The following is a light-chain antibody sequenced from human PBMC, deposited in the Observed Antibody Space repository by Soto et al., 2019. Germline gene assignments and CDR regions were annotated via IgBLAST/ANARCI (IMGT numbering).Light chain of an antibody. Sequence: QSVLTQPPSASGNPGQSVTISCSGSSSNIGSNTVNWYQQLPGTAPKLLIYSNNQRPSGVPDRFSGSKSGTSASLAISGLQSEDEADYYCAAWDDSLNGWVFGGGTKLTVL. J-gene: IGLJ3*02. V-gene: IGLV1-44*01. CDR3: AAWDDSLNGWV. CDR2: SNN. CDR1: SSNIGSNT.